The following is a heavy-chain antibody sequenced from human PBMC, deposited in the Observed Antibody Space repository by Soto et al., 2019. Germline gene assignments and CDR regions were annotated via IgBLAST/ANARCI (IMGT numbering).Heavy chain of an antibody. V-gene: IGHV3-23*01. D-gene: IGHD3-9*01. CDR1: GFTFSSYA. CDR2: ISGSGGST. Sequence: GESLKISCAASGFTFSSYAMSWVRQAPGKGLEWVSAISGSGGSTYYADSVKGRFTISRDNSKNTLYLQMNSLRAEDTAVYYCAKDRTLRYFDWLLPYFDYWGQGTLVTVSS. CDR3: AKDRTLRYFDWLLPYFDY. J-gene: IGHJ4*02.